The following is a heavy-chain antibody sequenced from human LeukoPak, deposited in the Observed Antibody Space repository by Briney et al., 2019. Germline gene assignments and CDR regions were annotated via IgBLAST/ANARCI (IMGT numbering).Heavy chain of an antibody. CDR2: IKQDGSEK. D-gene: IGHD5-12*01. CDR1: GFTFSNCW. CDR3: ARFGYSGWNLEN. J-gene: IGHJ4*02. V-gene: IGHV3-7*01. Sequence: GGSLRLSCAASGFTFSNCWMNWVRQAPGKGLEWVANIKQDGSEKYYVDSVKGRFTISRDNAKNSLYLQMNSLRDEDTAVYYCARFGYSGWNLENWGQGTLVTVSS.